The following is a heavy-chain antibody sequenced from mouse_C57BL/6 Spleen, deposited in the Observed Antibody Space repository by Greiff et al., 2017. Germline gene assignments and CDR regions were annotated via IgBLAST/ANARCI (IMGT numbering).Heavy chain of an antibody. J-gene: IGHJ1*03. CDR3: ARWGWSGYFDV. V-gene: IGHV1-50*01. CDR1: GYTFTSYW. CDR2: IDPSDSYT. D-gene: IGHD2-3*01. Sequence: QVQLPQPGAELVKPGASVKLSCKASGYTFTSYWMQWVKQRPGQGLDWIGEIDPSDSYTNYKQKFKGKATLTVDTPSSTAYMQLSSLTSEDSAVYYCARWGWSGYFDVWGTGTTVTVSS.